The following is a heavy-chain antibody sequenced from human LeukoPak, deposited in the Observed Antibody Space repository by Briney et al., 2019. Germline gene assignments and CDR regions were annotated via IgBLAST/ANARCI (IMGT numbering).Heavy chain of an antibody. CDR2: ISGSGGST. Sequence: PGGSLRLSCAASGLTFSSYAMSWVRQAPGRGLEWVSAISGSGGSTYYADSVKGRFTVSRDNSKNTLYLQMNSLRAEDTAVYYCAKDVFYPYYFMDVWGKGTTVTVSS. D-gene: IGHD3-9*01. V-gene: IGHV3-23*01. J-gene: IGHJ6*03. CDR1: GLTFSSYA. CDR3: AKDVFYPYYFMDV.